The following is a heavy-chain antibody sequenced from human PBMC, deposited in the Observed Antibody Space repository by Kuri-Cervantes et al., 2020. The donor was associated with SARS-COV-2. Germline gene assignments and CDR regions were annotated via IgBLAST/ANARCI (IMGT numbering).Heavy chain of an antibody. CDR2: INHSGST. V-gene: IGHV4-34*01. CDR3: ARPGSPYDYDY. CDR1: VGSFSGYY. Sequence: SETLSLTCAVYVGSFSGYYWTWIRQPPGKGLEWIGEINHSGSTNYNPSLKSRVTISVDTSKNQFSLNLNSLTAADTAVYYCARPGSPYDYDYWGQGTLVTVSS. D-gene: IGHD1-26*01. J-gene: IGHJ4*02.